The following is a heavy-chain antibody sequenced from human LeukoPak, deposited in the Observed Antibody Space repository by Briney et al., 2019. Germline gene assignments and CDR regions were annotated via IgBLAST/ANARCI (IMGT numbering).Heavy chain of an antibody. CDR3: AKFLRQRGGGYILTGTYFDY. Sequence: GGSLRLSCAASGFTFSSYGMSWVRQAPGKGLEWVSTISGSGGSTYYADSVKGRFTISRDNSKNTLYLQMNSLRAEDTAVYYCAKFLRQRGGGYILTGTYFDYWGQGTLVTVSS. J-gene: IGHJ4*02. CDR2: ISGSGGST. D-gene: IGHD3-9*01. V-gene: IGHV3-23*01. CDR1: GFTFSSYG.